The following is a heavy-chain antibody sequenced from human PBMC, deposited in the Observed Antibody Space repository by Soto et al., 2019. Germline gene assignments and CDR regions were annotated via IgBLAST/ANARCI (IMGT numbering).Heavy chain of an antibody. CDR3: ARGSSGSINWFDP. CDR1: GGSISSSNR. D-gene: IGHD3-22*01. V-gene: IGHV4-4*02. J-gene: IGHJ5*02. Sequence: SETLSLTCAVSGGSISSSNRWSWVRQPPGKGLEWIGEIYHSGSTNYNPSLKSRVTISVDKSKNQFSLKLSSVTAADTAVYYCARGSSGSINWFDPWGQGTLVTVSS. CDR2: IYHSGST.